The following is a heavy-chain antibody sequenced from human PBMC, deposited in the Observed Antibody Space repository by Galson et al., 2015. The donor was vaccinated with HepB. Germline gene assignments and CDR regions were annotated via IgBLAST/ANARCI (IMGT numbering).Heavy chain of an antibody. CDR3: TKELNDVVIIPSFGMDV. J-gene: IGHJ6*02. D-gene: IGHD1-1*01. Sequence: SLRLSCAASGFNFDDYTMNWVRQAPGKGLEWVSLISWDGDTTYYADSVRGRFTISRDNNKNSLFLQMNDLRTEDTALYYCTKELNDVVIIPSFGMDVWGQGTTVTVSS. CDR2: ISWDGDTT. CDR1: GFNFDDYT. V-gene: IGHV3-43*01.